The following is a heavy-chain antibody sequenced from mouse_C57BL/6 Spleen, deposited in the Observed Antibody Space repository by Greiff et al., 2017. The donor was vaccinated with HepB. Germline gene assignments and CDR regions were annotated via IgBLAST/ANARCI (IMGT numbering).Heavy chain of an antibody. CDR3: ARWGLRLYYAMDY. J-gene: IGHJ4*01. CDR2: INPGSGGT. CDR1: GYAFTNYL. V-gene: IGHV1-54*01. D-gene: IGHD2-4*01. Sequence: VQLQQSGAELVRPGTSVTVSCKASGYAFTNYLIEWVKQRPGQGLEWIGVINPGSGGTNYNEKFKGKATLTADKSSSTAYMQLSSLTSEDSAVDFCARWGLRLYYAMDYWGQGTSVTVSS.